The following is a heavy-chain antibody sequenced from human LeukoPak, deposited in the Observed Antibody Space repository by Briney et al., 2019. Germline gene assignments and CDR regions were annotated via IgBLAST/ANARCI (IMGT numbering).Heavy chain of an antibody. D-gene: IGHD2-2*01. CDR1: GYTFTDYY. CDR3: ARDREGYCRSISCSNNWFDP. Sequence: ASVKVSCKASGYTFTDYYMHWVRQAPGQGLEWMGWINPNSGGTNYAQKFQGRVTMTRDTSISTAYMELSRLRSDDTAVYYCARDREGYCRSISCSNNWFDPWGQGTLVTVSS. V-gene: IGHV1-2*02. J-gene: IGHJ5*02. CDR2: INPNSGGT.